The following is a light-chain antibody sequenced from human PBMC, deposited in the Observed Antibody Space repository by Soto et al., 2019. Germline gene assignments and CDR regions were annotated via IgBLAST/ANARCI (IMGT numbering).Light chain of an antibody. V-gene: IGKV1-17*01. CDR2: AAS. Sequence: DIQMTQSPSSLSASVGDRVTITCRASQSIRRSLNWYQQKPGEAPKRLIYAASSLHTGVPSRFSGSGSGTEFTLTISSLQPEDFATYYCLQHNTYPFTFGQGTRLEIK. CDR1: QSIRRS. CDR3: LQHNTYPFT. J-gene: IGKJ5*01.